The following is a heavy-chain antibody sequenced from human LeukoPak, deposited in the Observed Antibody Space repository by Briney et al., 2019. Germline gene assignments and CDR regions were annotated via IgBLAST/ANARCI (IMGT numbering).Heavy chain of an antibody. D-gene: IGHD4-23*01. CDR1: GFTFSSYG. CDR3: AREENTDGGFDY. Sequence: GGPLRLSCAASGFTFSSYGMTWVRQAPGKGLEWVSYISSSSSNKYYADSVKGRFTITRDNAKNSLYLQMNSLRAEDTAVYYCAREENTDGGFDYWGQGTLVTVSS. CDR2: ISSSSSNK. J-gene: IGHJ4*02. V-gene: IGHV3-48*01.